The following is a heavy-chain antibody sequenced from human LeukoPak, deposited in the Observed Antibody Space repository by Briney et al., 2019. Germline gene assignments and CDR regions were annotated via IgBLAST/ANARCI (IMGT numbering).Heavy chain of an antibody. D-gene: IGHD3-22*01. V-gene: IGHV4-39*01. Sequence: SETLSLTCAVYGGSFSSYYWGWIRQPPGKGLEWIGSIYYSGSTYYNPSLKSRVTISVDTSKNQFSLKLSSVTAADTAVYYCASPNYYDSSGSYDYWGQGTLVTVSS. CDR1: GGSFSSYY. CDR2: IYYSGST. CDR3: ASPNYYDSSGSYDY. J-gene: IGHJ4*02.